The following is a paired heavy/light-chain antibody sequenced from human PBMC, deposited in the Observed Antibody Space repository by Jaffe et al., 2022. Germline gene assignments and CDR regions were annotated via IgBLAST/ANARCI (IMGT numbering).Light chain of an antibody. CDR3: NSPDISGAYVV. CDR1: SLRTYY. V-gene: IGLV3-19*01. CDR2: GKN. Sequence: SSELTQDPAVSVALGQTVRITCQGDSLRTYYASWYQQKPGQAPVVVIYGKNNRPSGIRDRFSASSSGNTASLTITGAQAEDEADYYCNSPDISGAYVVFGGGTKLTVL. J-gene: IGLJ2*01.
Heavy chain of an antibody. CDR3: ARWVITMIRGVKRSFFFDY. V-gene: IGHV4-34*01. Sequence: QVQLQQWGAGLLKPSETLSLTCAVYGGSRSGDYWSWIRQAPGKGLEWIGQINHSGSTKYNPSLESRVTISVDASKNQFSLKLSSVTAADTAVYYCARWVITMIRGVKRSFFFDYWGQGNLVTVSS. CDR2: INHSGST. D-gene: IGHD3-10*01. J-gene: IGHJ4*02. CDR1: GGSRSGDY.